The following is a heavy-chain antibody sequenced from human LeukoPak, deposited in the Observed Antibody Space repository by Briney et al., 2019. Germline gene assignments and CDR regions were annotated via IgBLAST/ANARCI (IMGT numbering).Heavy chain of an antibody. CDR3: ARGVRYYYYYYYMDV. V-gene: IGHV1-8*03. Sequence: ASVTVSCKASGYTFTSYDINWVRQAPGQGLEWMGWMNPNSGNTGYAQKFQGRVTITRNTSIGTAYMELSSLRSGDTAVYYCARGVRYYYYYYYMDVWGKGTTVTVSS. J-gene: IGHJ6*03. CDR2: MNPNSGNT. CDR1: GYTFTSYD.